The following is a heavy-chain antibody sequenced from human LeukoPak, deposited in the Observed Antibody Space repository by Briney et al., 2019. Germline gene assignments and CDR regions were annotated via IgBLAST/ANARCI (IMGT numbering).Heavy chain of an antibody. CDR2: IYHSGST. Sequence: SETLSLTCAVSGGSISSSNWWSWVRQPPGKGLEWIGEIYHSGSTNYNPSLKSRVTISVDTSKNQFSLKLSSVTAADTAVYYCARDWYGSGSMRYFDYWGQGTLVTVSS. J-gene: IGHJ4*02. CDR3: ARDWYGSGSMRYFDY. CDR1: GGSISSSNW. D-gene: IGHD3-10*01. V-gene: IGHV4-4*02.